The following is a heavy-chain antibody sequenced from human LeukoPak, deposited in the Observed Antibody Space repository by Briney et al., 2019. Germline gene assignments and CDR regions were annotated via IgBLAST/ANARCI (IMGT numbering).Heavy chain of an antibody. D-gene: IGHD4-11*01. CDR2: IYPGDSDT. J-gene: IGHJ4*02. CDR3: ARLRLAMGTTSYFDY. Sequence: GESLKISCKGSGYIFTSYWIGWVRQMPGKGLEWMGIIYPGDSDTRYSPSFQGQVTISADKSISTAYLQWSSLKASDTAMYYCARLRLAMGTTSYFDYWGQGTLVTVSS. CDR1: GYIFTSYW. V-gene: IGHV5-51*01.